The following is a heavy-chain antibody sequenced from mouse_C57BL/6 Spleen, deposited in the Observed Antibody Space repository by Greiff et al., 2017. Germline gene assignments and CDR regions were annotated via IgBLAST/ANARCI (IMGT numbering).Heavy chain of an antibody. V-gene: IGHV1-52*01. CDR1: GYTFTSYW. CDR2: IDPSDSET. Sequence: VQLQQPGAELVRPGSSVKLSCKASGYTFTSYWMHWVKQRPIQGLEWIGNIDPSDSETHYNQKFKDKATLTVDKSSSTAYMQLSSLTSEDSAVYYCARPTVAEDWYFDVWGTGTTVTVSS. J-gene: IGHJ1*03. CDR3: ARPTVAEDWYFDV. D-gene: IGHD1-1*01.